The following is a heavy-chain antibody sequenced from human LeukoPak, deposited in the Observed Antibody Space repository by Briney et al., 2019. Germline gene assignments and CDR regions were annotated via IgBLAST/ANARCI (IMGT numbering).Heavy chain of an antibody. D-gene: IGHD2-15*01. CDR2: INPSGGST. Sequence: AASVKVSCKASGYTFTSYYMHWVRQAPGQGLEWMGIINPSGGSTSYAQKFQGRVTMTRDMSTSTVYMELSSLRSEDTAVYYRARDPGYCSGGSCYALDYWGQGTLVTVSS. CDR3: ARDPGYCSGGSCYALDY. J-gene: IGHJ4*02. V-gene: IGHV1-46*01. CDR1: GYTFTSYY.